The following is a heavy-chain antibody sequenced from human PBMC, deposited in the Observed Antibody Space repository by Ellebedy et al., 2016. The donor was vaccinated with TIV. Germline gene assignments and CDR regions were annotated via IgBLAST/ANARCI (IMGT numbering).Heavy chain of an antibody. J-gene: IGHJ6*02. CDR3: AKDDFYYGMDV. V-gene: IGHV3-30*02. Sequence: PGGSLRLSCAASGFTFSNYGMHRVRQAPGKGLEWVAFIRYDGGDKHYADSVKGRFTISRDNSKNTLYLEMNSLRAEDTALYYCAKDDFYYGMDVWGQGTTVTVSS. D-gene: IGHD2-21*02. CDR1: GFTFSNYG. CDR2: IRYDGGDK.